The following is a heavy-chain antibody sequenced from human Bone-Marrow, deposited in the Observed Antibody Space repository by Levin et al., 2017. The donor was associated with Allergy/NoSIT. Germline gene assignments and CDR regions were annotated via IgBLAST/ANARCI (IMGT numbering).Heavy chain of an antibody. Sequence: PGGSLRLSCAASGFTFSNAWMTWVRQAPGKGLEWVGRIKSKTDGETTDYAAPVKGRFTVSRDDSKNTLYLQMNSLKAEETAMYYCTTDQQLLVLDAFDIWGQGTMVTVSS. J-gene: IGHJ3*02. D-gene: IGHD6-13*01. V-gene: IGHV3-15*01. CDR3: TTDQQLLVLDAFDI. CDR2: IKSKTDGETT. CDR1: GFTFSNAW.